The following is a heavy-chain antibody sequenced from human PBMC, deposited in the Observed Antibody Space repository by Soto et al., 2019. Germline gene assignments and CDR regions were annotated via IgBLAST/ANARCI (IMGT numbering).Heavy chain of an antibody. D-gene: IGHD1-1*01. CDR1: GFSFRNYA. Sequence: PGGSLRLSCAASGFSFRNYAMTWVRQAPGKWLEWVSGLSGSGTMRYYADSVRGRFIISRDNAKNTLFLQMDNLRVEDSAVYYCAKEAEENENVPIPGDNWGQGXPVTVYS. CDR2: LSGSGTMR. J-gene: IGHJ4*02. V-gene: IGHV3-23*01. CDR3: AKEAEENENVPIPGDN.